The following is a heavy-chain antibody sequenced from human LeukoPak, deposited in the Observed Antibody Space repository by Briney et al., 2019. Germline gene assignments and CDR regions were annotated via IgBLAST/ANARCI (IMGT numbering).Heavy chain of an antibody. D-gene: IGHD7-27*01. J-gene: IGHJ4*02. CDR1: GIIFSDHW. CDR3: ARARNWGGDY. V-gene: IGHV3-7*03. CDR2: IKTDGRQI. Sequence: GGSLKLSCAASGIIFSDHWMTWVRQAPGKGLEWVATIKTDGRQIYYVDSVKGRFTISRDNAKNSLFLQMNSLKAEDTAVYYCARARNWGGDYWGQGTLVTVSS.